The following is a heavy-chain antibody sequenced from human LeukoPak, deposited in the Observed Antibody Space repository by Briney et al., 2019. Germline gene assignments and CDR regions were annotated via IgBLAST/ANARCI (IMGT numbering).Heavy chain of an antibody. CDR1: GYSISSGYY. J-gene: IGHJ4*02. CDR2: IYYSGST. D-gene: IGHD5-18*01. CDR3: ARGPYGYPSYFDY. V-gene: IGHV4-38-2*01. Sequence: SETLSLTCAVSGYSISSGYYWGWIRQPPGKGLEWIGYIYYSGSTNYNPSLKSRVTISVDTSKNQFSLKLSSVTAADTAEYYCARGPYGYPSYFDYWGQGTLVTVSS.